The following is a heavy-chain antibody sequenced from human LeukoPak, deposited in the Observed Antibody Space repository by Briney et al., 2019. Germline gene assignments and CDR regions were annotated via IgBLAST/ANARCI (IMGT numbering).Heavy chain of an antibody. CDR3: AKDHGVVVVAAGFDY. Sequence: GGSLRLSCAASGFTFSSYGMHWVRQAPGKGLEWVAVIWYDGSNKYYADSVKGRFTISRDNSKNTLYLQMNSLRAEDTAVYYCAKDHGVVVVAAGFDYWGQGTLVTVSS. CDR2: IWYDGSNK. D-gene: IGHD2-15*01. CDR1: GFTFSSYG. V-gene: IGHV3-33*06. J-gene: IGHJ4*02.